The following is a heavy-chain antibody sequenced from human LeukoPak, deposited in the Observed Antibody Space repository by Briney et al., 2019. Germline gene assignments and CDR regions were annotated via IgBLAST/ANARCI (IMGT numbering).Heavy chain of an antibody. D-gene: IGHD4-23*01. CDR1: EFNFNSYG. V-gene: IGHV3-30*03. Sequence: PGGSLRLSCAAPEFNFNSYGMHWVRQAPGKGLDWVAAILYDGSNKHYADSVKGRFTISRDNSKNTLYLQMNSLRAEDTAVYYCARNYKPRIDYGGNPGLGAFDIWGQGTMVTVSS. CDR3: ARNYKPRIDYGGNPGLGAFDI. CDR2: ILYDGSNK. J-gene: IGHJ3*02.